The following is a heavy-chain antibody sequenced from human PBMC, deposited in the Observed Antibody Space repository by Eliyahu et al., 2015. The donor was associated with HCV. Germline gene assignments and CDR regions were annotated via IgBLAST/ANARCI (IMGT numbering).Heavy chain of an antibody. CDR1: GFTFSSYL. V-gene: IGHV3-7*03. CDR3: ARDGGSYDY. D-gene: IGHD3-10*01. J-gene: IGHJ4*02. Sequence: EVQLVESGGGLVQPGGSLRVXCEASGFTFSSYLMTWVRQAPGKGLEWVATIKEAGSEKYYVDSVKGRFIISRDNAKSSLYLQMNSLRPEDTAVYYCARDGGSYDYWGQGALVTVSS. CDR2: IKEAGSEK.